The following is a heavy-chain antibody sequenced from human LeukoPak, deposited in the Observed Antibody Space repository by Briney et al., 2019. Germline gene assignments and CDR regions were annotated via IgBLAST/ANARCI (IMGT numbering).Heavy chain of an antibody. CDR1: GFTFSGSA. J-gene: IGHJ4*02. V-gene: IGHV3-73*01. CDR3: TRGGSLRLGEFYYFDY. Sequence: GGSLRLSCAASGFTFSGSAMHWVRQASGKGLEWVGRIRSKANSYATAYAASVKGRFTISRDDSKNTAYLQMNSLKTEDTAVYYCTRGGSLRLGEFYYFDYWGQGTLVTVSS. CDR2: IRSKANSYAT. D-gene: IGHD3-16*01.